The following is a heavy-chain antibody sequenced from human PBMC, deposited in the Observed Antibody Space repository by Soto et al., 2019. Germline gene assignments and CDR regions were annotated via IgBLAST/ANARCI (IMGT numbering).Heavy chain of an antibody. Sequence: ASVKVSCKASGYTFTGYYMHWVRQAPGQGLEWMGWINPNSGGTNYAQKFQGWVTMTRDTSISTAYMELSRLRSDDTAVYYCARGPIYDFWSGYYKGYYGMGVWGQGTTVTVSS. D-gene: IGHD3-3*01. J-gene: IGHJ6*02. CDR1: GYTFTGYY. CDR3: ARGPIYDFWSGYYKGYYGMGV. CDR2: INPNSGGT. V-gene: IGHV1-2*04.